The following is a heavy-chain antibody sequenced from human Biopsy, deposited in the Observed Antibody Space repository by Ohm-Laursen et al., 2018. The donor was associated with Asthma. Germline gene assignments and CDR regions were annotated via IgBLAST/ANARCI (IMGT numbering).Heavy chain of an antibody. CDR2: ISSSGATI. J-gene: IGHJ4*02. D-gene: IGHD1-7*01. V-gene: IGHV3-11*01. CDR3: ARVMELELLDY. CDR1: GSTFSDYY. Sequence: SLRLSCTASGSTFSDYYMSWIRQAPGKGLEWVSYISSSGATIYYADSVRGRFTISRDNAKNSLYLQMNSLRAEDTAAYYCARVMELELLDYWGQGTLVTVSS.